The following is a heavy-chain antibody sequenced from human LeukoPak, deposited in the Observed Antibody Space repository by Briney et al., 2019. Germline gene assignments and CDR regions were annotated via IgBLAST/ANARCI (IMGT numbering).Heavy chain of an antibody. CDR2: INHSGST. Sequence: SETLSLACAVYGGSFSGYYWSWIRQPPGKGLEWIGEINHSGSTNYNPSLKSRVTISVDTSKNQFSLKLSSVTAADTAVYYCARHTPVGVAGGESDAFDIWGQGTMVTVSS. D-gene: IGHD6-19*01. CDR3: ARHTPVGVAGGESDAFDI. CDR1: GGSFSGYY. V-gene: IGHV4-34*01. J-gene: IGHJ3*02.